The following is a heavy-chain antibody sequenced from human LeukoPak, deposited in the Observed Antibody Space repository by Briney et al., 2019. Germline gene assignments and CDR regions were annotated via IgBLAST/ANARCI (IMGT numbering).Heavy chain of an antibody. CDR1: GGSLSGYY. Sequence: SETLSLTCAVYGGSLSGYYWSWIRQPPGKGLEWIGEINHSGSTNYNPSLKSRVTISVDTSKNQFSLKLSSVTAADTAVYYCARVASGKYYFDYWGQGTLVTVSS. CDR3: ARVASGKYYFDY. V-gene: IGHV4-34*01. J-gene: IGHJ4*02. D-gene: IGHD1-1*01. CDR2: INHSGST.